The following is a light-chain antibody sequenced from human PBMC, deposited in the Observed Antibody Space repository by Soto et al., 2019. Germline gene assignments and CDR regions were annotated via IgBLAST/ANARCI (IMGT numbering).Light chain of an antibody. CDR1: QSVSSW. V-gene: IGKV1-5*03. CDR2: KAS. J-gene: IGKJ4*01. Sequence: DIQMTQSPSTLSASVGDRVTITCRATQSVSSWLAWYQQKPGKAPKLLIYKASSLESGVPSRFSGSGSGTDFTLTISSLQPEDVATYYCQKYNSAPPFTFGGGTKVEIK. CDR3: QKYNSAPPFT.